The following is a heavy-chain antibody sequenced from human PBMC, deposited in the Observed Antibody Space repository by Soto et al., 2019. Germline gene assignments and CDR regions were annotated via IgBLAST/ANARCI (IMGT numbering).Heavy chain of an antibody. J-gene: IGHJ4*02. V-gene: IGHV4-31*03. CDR3: ARVSRAASRSYFDY. CDR1: GGSISSGGYY. Sequence: SETLSLTCTVSGGSISSGGYYWSWIRQHPGKGLEWIGYIYYSGSTYYNPSLKSRVTISVDTSKNQFSLKLSSVTAADTAVYYCARVSRAASRSYFDYWGQGTLVTVSS. D-gene: IGHD2-15*01. CDR2: IYYSGST.